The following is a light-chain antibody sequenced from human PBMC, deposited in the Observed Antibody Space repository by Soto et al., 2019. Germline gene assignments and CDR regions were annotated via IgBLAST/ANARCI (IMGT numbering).Light chain of an antibody. V-gene: IGKV3D-15*01. CDR2: YIS. Sequence: IVMTQSPATLSLSPGETSSRSWRASQSAGNFLAWYQQIPGQAPRLLIYYISTRATGIPARFSGSGSGTEFTLTINSLQSEDSAVYYCQQHNQWPITFGQGTRLEIK. J-gene: IGKJ5*01. CDR1: QSAGNF. CDR3: QQHNQWPIT.